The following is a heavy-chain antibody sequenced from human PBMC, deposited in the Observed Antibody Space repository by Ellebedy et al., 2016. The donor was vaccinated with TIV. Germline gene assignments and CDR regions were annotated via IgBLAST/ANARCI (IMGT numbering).Heavy chain of an antibody. CDR3: ARVGEVTRPYYYYTMDV. CDR1: GFTFSSYS. J-gene: IGHJ6*02. D-gene: IGHD4-17*01. Sequence: GESLKISXAASGFTFSSYSMNWVRQAPGKGLEWVSSISRSSSYIYYADSVKGRFTISRDNAKNSLYLQMNSLRAEDTAVYYCARVGEVTRPYYYYTMDVWGQGTTVTVSS. V-gene: IGHV3-21*01. CDR2: ISRSSSYI.